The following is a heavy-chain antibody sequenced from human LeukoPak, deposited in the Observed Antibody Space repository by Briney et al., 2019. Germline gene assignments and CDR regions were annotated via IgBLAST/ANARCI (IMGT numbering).Heavy chain of an antibody. CDR3: ARWDTVGYFDY. CDR1: GYSISSGYY. CDR2: IYHRGST. D-gene: IGHD4-23*01. Sequence: PSETLSLTCAVSGYSISSGYYWGWIRQPPGKGLEWIGSIYHRGSTYYNPSLKSRVPISVDTSKNQFSLKLSSVTAADTAVYYCARWDTVGYFDYWGQGTLVTVSS. J-gene: IGHJ4*02. V-gene: IGHV4-38-2*01.